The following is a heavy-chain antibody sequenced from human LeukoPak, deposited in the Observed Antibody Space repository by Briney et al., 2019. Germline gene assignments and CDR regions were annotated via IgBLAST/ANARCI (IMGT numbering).Heavy chain of an antibody. CDR1: GFTFSDYY. CDR3: ARAADIVVVPAAMQWYFQH. J-gene: IGHJ1*01. V-gene: IGHV3-69-1*01. CDR2: ISSSSTI. Sequence: GGSLRLSCAASGFTFSDYYMIWVRQAPGKGLEWVSSISSSSTIYYADSVKGRFTISRDNAKNSLYLQMNSLRAEDTAVYYCARAADIVVVPAAMQWYFQHWGQGTLVTVSS. D-gene: IGHD2-2*01.